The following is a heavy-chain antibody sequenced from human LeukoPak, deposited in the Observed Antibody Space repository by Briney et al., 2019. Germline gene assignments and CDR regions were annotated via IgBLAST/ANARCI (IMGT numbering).Heavy chain of an antibody. CDR2: IRYDGSNK. D-gene: IGHD3-9*01. Sequence: GGSLRLSCAASGFTFNSYGMNWVRQVPGKGLEWVAFIRYDGSNKYYADSVKGRFTISRDNSKNTLYLQMTSLKTEGTAVYFCARGGYYNILTGFRARILGFDYWGQGTLVTVSS. J-gene: IGHJ4*02. CDR3: ARGGYYNILTGFRARILGFDY. CDR1: GFTFNSYG. V-gene: IGHV3-30*02.